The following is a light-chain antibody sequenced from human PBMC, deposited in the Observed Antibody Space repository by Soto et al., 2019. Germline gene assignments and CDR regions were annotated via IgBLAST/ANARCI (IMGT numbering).Light chain of an antibody. CDR1: SSNIGAGYD. V-gene: IGLV1-40*01. Sequence: QSVLTQPPSVSGAPGQRVTISCTGSSSNIGAGYDVHWYQQLPGTAPKLLIYGNSNRPSRVPDRVSGSKSGTSASLAITGLQAEDEADYYCQSYDSRLSGYVFGTGTKVTVL. J-gene: IGLJ1*01. CDR2: GNS. CDR3: QSYDSRLSGYV.